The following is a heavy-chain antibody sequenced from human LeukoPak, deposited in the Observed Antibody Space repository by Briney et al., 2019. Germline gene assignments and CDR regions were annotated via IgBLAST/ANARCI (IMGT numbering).Heavy chain of an antibody. CDR2: IYYSGST. Sequence: ASQTLSLTCTVSGGSISSGGYYWSWIRQHPGKGLEWIGYIYYSGSTYYNPSLKSRVTISVDTSKNQFSLKLTSMTAAYSSVYYCASLMVVAGRPYLDSWGQGSLVTVSS. CDR3: ASLMVVAGRPYLDS. CDR1: GGSISSGGYY. D-gene: IGHD6-19*01. V-gene: IGHV4-31*03. J-gene: IGHJ4*02.